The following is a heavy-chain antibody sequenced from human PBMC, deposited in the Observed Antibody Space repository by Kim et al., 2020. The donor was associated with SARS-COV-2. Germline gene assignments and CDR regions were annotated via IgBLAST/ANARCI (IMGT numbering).Heavy chain of an antibody. Sequence: ASVKVSCKASGYTFTSYDINWVRQATGQGLEWMGWMNPNSGNTGYAQKFQGRVTMTRNTSISTAYMELSSLRSEDTAVYYCATPTLRITIFGVVITSYAFDIWDQGTMVTVSS. J-gene: IGHJ3*02. CDR3: ATPTLRITIFGVVITSYAFDI. CDR2: MNPNSGNT. D-gene: IGHD3-3*01. CDR1: GYTFTSYD. V-gene: IGHV1-8*01.